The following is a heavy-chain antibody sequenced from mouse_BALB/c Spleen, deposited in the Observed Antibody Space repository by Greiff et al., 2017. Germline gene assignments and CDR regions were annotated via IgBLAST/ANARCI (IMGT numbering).Heavy chain of an antibody. J-gene: IGHJ2*01. Sequence: QVQLQQSGAELVRPGVSVKISCKGSGYTFTDYAMHWVKQSHAKSLEWIGVISTYYGDASYNQKFKGKATMTVDKSSSTAYMELARLTSEDSAIYYCARQDGDVYGSTLDYWGQGTTLTVSS. D-gene: IGHD1-1*01. CDR2: ISTYYGDA. CDR1: GYTFTDYA. CDR3: ARQDGDVYGSTLDY. V-gene: IGHV1S137*01.